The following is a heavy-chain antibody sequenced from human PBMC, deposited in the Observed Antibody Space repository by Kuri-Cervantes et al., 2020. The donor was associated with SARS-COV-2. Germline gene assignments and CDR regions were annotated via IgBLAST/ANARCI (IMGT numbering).Heavy chain of an antibody. V-gene: IGHV4-34*01. Sequence: GSLRLSCAVYGGSFSGYYWGWIRQPPGEGLEWIGEINHSGSTNYNPSLKSRVAISVDTSKNQFSLKLSSVTAADTAVYYCARGTRFLEWLLFTYYYGMDVWGQGTTVTVSS. CDR2: INHSGST. CDR1: GGSFSGYY. D-gene: IGHD3-3*01. J-gene: IGHJ6*02. CDR3: ARGTRFLEWLLFTYYYGMDV.